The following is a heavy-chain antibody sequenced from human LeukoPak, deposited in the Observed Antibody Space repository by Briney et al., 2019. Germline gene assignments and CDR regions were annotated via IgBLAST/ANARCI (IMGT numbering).Heavy chain of an antibody. CDR3: ARPYYYDSSGYYYDYYGMDV. CDR2: IWYGGSNK. CDR1: GFTFSSYG. D-gene: IGHD3-22*01. V-gene: IGHV3-33*08. J-gene: IGHJ6*02. Sequence: GGSLRLSCAASGFTFSSYGMHWVRQAPGKGLEWVAVIWYGGSNKYYADSVKGRFTISRDNAKNSLYLQMNSLRAEDTAVYYCARPYYYDSSGYYYDYYGMDVWGQGTTVTVSS.